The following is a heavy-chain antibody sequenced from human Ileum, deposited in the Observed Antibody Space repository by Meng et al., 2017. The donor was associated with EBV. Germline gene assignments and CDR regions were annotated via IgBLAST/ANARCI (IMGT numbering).Heavy chain of an antibody. CDR1: GFTFTNYG. CDR3: ARKPTSAALDY. Sequence: QVQLVQSGAEVTTPGASVEVSCKASGFTFTNYGFTWVRQAPGQGLEWMGWISANNGDRHYAQKFQDRVTLTTDGYTPTVYMELRSLRSDDTAVYFCARKPTSAALDYWGQGTLVTVSS. V-gene: IGHV1-18*01. CDR2: ISANNGDR. D-gene: IGHD6-13*01. J-gene: IGHJ4*02.